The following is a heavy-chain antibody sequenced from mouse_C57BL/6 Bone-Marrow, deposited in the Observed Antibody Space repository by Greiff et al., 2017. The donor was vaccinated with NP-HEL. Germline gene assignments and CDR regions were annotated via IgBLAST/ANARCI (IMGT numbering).Heavy chain of an antibody. CDR1: GFTFSSYG. V-gene: IGHV5-6*01. Sequence: EVKLMESGGDLVKPGGSLKLSCAASGFTFSSYGMSWVRQTPDKRLEWVATISSGGSYTYYPDSVKGRFTISRDNAKNTLYLQMSSLKSEDTAMYYWSSHVLLGGNYAMEYWGQGTSVTVSS. CDR3: SSHVLLGGNYAMEY. D-gene: IGHD4-1*01. CDR2: ISSGGSYT. J-gene: IGHJ4*01.